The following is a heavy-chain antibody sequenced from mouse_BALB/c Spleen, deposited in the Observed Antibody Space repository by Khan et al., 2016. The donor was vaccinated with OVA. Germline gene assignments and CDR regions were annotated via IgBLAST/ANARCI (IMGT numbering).Heavy chain of an antibody. D-gene: IGHD2-1*01. J-gene: IGHJ3*01. CDR2: INPSNGGT. CDR3: TRSGYGTFAY. V-gene: IGHV1S81*02. Sequence: QMQLEESGAELVKPGASVRLSCKASGYSFTSYYLYWVKQRPGQGLEWIGDINPSNGGTNFNEKFKIKATLTVDKSSSTAYMQLSSLTSEDSAVXYCTRSGYGTFAYWGQGTMVTVSA. CDR1: GYSFTSYY.